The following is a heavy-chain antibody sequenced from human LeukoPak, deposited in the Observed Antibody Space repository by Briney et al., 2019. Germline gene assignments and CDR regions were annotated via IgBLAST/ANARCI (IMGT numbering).Heavy chain of an antibody. V-gene: IGHV4-61*01. Sequence: SETLSLTCTVSGYSISSGYYWSWIRQSPGKGLEWIGYIYYTGSTNYNPSLKSRVTISLDTSKNQFSLKLRSVTAADTAMYYCASDSSGYYYYFDNWGQGTLVTVSS. J-gene: IGHJ4*02. CDR3: ASDSSGYYYYFDN. D-gene: IGHD3-22*01. CDR2: IYYTGST. CDR1: GYSISSGYY.